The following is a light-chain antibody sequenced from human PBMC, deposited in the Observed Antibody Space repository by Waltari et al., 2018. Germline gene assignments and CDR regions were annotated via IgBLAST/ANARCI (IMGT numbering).Light chain of an antibody. CDR3: CSYAGAYTYV. J-gene: IGLJ1*01. V-gene: IGLV2-11*01. Sequence: TQPPSVSGSPGQSVTISCTGTSSDVGTYDRVSWYQQSPGKAPKLMIYDVSKRPSGVPSRFSGSKSGNTASLTISGLQAEDEADYYCCSYAGAYTYVFGTGTKVTVL. CDR2: DVS. CDR1: SSDVGTYDR.